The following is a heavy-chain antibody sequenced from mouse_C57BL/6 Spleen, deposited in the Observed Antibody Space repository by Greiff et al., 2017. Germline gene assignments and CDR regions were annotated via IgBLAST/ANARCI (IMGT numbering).Heavy chain of an antibody. CDR2: INPNNGGT. J-gene: IGHJ3*01. V-gene: IGHV1-26*01. Sequence: EVQLQQSGPELVKPGASVKISCKASGYTFTDYYMNWVKQSHGKSLEWIGDINPNNGGTSYNQKFKGKATLTVDKSSSTAYMELRSLTSEDSAVYYCAGWGCAYWGQGTLVTVSA. D-gene: IGHD3-3*01. CDR3: AGWGCAY. CDR1: GYTFTDYY.